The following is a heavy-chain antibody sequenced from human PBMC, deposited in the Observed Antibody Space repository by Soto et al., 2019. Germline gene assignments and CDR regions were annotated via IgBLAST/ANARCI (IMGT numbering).Heavy chain of an antibody. Sequence: QVQLVESGGGLVKPGGSLRLSCAASGFTFSDYYMSWIRQAPGKGLEWVSYISSSGSTIYYADSVKGRFTISRDNAKNSXXLQMNSLRAEDTAVYYCARDEGRYSSSRYYYGMDVWGQGTTVTVSS. CDR2: ISSSGSTI. CDR3: ARDEGRYSSSRYYYGMDV. D-gene: IGHD6-6*01. V-gene: IGHV3-11*01. CDR1: GFTFSDYY. J-gene: IGHJ6*02.